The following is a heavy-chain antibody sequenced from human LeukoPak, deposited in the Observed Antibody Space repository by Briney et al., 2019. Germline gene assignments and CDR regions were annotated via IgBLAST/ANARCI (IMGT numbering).Heavy chain of an antibody. CDR3: ASLGPEGTYYYDSSGHYQPRMDV. V-gene: IGHV3-33*01. J-gene: IGHJ6*02. CDR1: GFTFSSYG. D-gene: IGHD3-22*01. CDR2: IWYDGSNK. Sequence: GGSLRLSCAASGFTFSSYGMHWVRQAPGKGLEWVAVIWYDGSNKYYADSVKGRFTISRDNSKNTLYLQMNSLRAEDTAVYYCASLGPEGTYYYDSSGHYQPRMDVWGQGTTVTVSS.